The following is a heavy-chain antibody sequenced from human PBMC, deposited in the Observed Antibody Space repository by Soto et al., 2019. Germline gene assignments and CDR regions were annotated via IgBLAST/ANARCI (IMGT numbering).Heavy chain of an antibody. Sequence: EVQLLESGGGLVQPGGSLRLSCAASEFTFSSYSMLWVRQAPGKGLEWVSGVNGGGGITYYAESVKGRFTISRDNSKNTRYLKMKRLKAEETAVVAWARVHFGVKREVWGQGTTVTVSS. D-gene: IGHD3-3*01. J-gene: IGHJ6*01. CDR2: VNGGGGIT. CDR1: EFTFSSYS. CDR3: ARVHFGVKREV. V-gene: IGHV3-23*01.